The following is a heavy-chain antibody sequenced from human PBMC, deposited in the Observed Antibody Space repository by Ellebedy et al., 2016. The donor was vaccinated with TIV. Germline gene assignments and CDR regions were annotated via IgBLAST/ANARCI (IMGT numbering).Heavy chain of an antibody. CDR3: ARAEDLYSDAFDM. D-gene: IGHD2-21*01. CDR2: FIPIFRKA. V-gene: IGHV1-69*13. J-gene: IGHJ3*02. Sequence: SVKVSXKASGGTFSSYGISWVRQATGQGLEWMGGFIPIFRKANHAQKFQGRVTITADESTSTAYMELSSLRSEDTAVYYCARAEDLYSDAFDMWGQGTMVTVSS. CDR1: GGTFSSYG.